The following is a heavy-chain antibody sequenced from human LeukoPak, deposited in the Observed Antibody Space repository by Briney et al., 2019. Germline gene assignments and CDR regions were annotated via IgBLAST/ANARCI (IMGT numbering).Heavy chain of an antibody. J-gene: IGHJ4*02. CDR1: GFTFSSYG. D-gene: IGHD5-12*01. V-gene: IGHV3-33*03. Sequence: GRSLRLSCAASGFTFSSYGMHWVRQAPGKGLEWVAVIWYDGSSKYYADSVKGRFSISRDHAKNLVYLQMNSLRAEDTAVYYCAAFGLVAALDLWGQGTLVTVSS. CDR2: IWYDGSSK. CDR3: AAFGLVAALDL.